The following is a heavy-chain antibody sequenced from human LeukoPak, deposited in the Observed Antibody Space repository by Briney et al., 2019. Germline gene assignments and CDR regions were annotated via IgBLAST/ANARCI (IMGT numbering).Heavy chain of an antibody. CDR2: ISSSGSTI. CDR3: ARDQGGPQATVDY. CDR1: GSTFSTSW. Sequence: PGGSLRLSCAASGSTFSTSWMIWIRQAPGKGLEWVSYISSSGSTIYYADSVEGRFTISRDNAKNSLYLQMNSLRAEDTAVYYCARDQGGPQATVDYWGQGTLVTVSS. V-gene: IGHV3-11*01. D-gene: IGHD1-26*01. J-gene: IGHJ4*02.